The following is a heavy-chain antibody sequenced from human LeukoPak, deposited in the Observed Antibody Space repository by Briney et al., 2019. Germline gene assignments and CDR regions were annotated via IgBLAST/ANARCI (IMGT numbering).Heavy chain of an antibody. CDR2: IYHSGST. D-gene: IGHD1-1*01. J-gene: IGHJ4*02. V-gene: IGHV4-4*02. Sequence: SGRSLRLSCGASGFTFSSYGMHWVRQPPGKGLEWIGEIYHSGSTSYNPSLKSRVTISLDKSKNQFSLNLSSVTAADTAVYYCARASHWNQLHYFDYWGQGTLVTVSS. CDR3: ARASHWNQLHYFDY. CDR1: GFTFSSYG.